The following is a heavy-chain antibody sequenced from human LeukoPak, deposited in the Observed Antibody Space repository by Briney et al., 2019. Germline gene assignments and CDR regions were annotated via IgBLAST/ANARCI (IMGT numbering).Heavy chain of an antibody. D-gene: IGHD3-22*01. CDR1: GGSISGYY. Sequence: SETLSLTCTVSGGSISGYYWSWIRQPPGKGLEWIGYIHYTGSTNYKPSLKSRVTMSVDTSKNQVFLKVASVTAADTAVYYCARCGAYYDSNGYYYSYYYGMDVWGQGTTVTVSS. CDR2: IHYTGST. V-gene: IGHV4-59*01. J-gene: IGHJ6*02. CDR3: ARCGAYYDSNGYYYSYYYGMDV.